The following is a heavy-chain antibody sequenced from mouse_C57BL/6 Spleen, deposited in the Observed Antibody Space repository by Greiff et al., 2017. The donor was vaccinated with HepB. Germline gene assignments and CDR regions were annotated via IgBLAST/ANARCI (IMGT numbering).Heavy chain of an antibody. D-gene: IGHD2-3*01. CDR1: GYTFTSYW. J-gene: IGHJ4*01. V-gene: IGHV1-52*01. Sequence: VQLQQPGAELVRPGSSVKLSCKASGYTFTSYWMHWVKQRPIQGLEWIGNIDPSDSETHYNQKFKDKATLTVDKSSSTAYMQLSSLTSEDSAVYYCAREDGYHAARDYWGQGTSVTVSS. CDR3: AREDGYHAARDY. CDR2: IDPSDSET.